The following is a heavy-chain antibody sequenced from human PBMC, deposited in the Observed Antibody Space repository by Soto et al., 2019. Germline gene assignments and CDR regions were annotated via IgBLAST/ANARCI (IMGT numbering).Heavy chain of an antibody. CDR3: ARVPVAGTGSYYYYGMDV. V-gene: IGHV1-69*13. J-gene: IGHJ6*02. CDR2: IIPIFGTA. CDR1: GGTFSSYA. D-gene: IGHD6-19*01. Sequence: GASVKVSCKASGGTFSSYAISWVRQAPGQGLGWMGGIIPIFGTANYAQKFQGRVTITADESTSTAYMELSSLRSEDTAVYYCARVPVAGTGSYYYYGMDVWGQGTTVTVSS.